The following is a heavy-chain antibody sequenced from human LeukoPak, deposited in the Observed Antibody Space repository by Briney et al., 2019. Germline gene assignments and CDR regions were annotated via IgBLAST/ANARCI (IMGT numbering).Heavy chain of an antibody. Sequence: GASVKVSCKASGYTFTGYYMHWVRQAPGQGLEWMGWINPNSGGTNYAQKFQGRVTMTRDTSISTAYMELSRLRSDDTAVYYCARDGSFRDFWSGYQVWLYAFDIWGQGTMVTVSS. J-gene: IGHJ3*02. CDR1: GYTFTGYY. D-gene: IGHD3-3*01. V-gene: IGHV1-2*02. CDR2: INPNSGGT. CDR3: ARDGSFRDFWSGYQVWLYAFDI.